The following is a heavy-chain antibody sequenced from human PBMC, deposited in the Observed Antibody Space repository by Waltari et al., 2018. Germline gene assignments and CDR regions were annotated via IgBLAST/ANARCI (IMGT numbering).Heavy chain of an antibody. CDR3: ARGLVSNAFDI. Sequence: EVQLVESGGGLVKPGGSLRLSCAASGFTFSSYSMNWVRQAPGKGLEWVSSIRSSSSYIYYADSVKGRFTISRDNAKNSLYLQRNSLRAEDTAVYYCARGLVSNAFDIWGQGTMVTVSS. CDR1: GFTFSSYS. V-gene: IGHV3-21*01. J-gene: IGHJ3*02. D-gene: IGHD2-2*01. CDR2: IRSSSSYI.